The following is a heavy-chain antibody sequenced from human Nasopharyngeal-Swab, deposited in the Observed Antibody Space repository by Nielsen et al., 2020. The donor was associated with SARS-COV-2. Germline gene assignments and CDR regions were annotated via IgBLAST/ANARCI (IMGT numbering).Heavy chain of an antibody. CDR3: ARDTPAMFAY. D-gene: IGHD3-10*02. CDR1: GYSFRTYG. V-gene: IGHV3-21*01. CDR2: ISSSGDYI. J-gene: IGHJ4*02. Sequence: GGSLRLSCVASGYSFRTYGMSWVRQAPGKGLEWVSAISSSGDYIYYAPSVKGRFTISRDNAKNSVYLQMNSLRADDTAVYYCARDTPAMFAYWGQGTLVTVSS.